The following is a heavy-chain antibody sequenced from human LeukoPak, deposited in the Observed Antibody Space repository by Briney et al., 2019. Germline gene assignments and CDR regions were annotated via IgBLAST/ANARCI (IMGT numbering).Heavy chain of an antibody. CDR2: IYYSGST. Sequence: PSETLSLTCTVSGGSISSYYWSWIRQPPGKGLEWTGYIYYSGSTNYNPSLKSRVTISVDTSKNQFSLKLSSVTAADTAVYYCARAVIYEDWFDPWGQGTLVTVSS. V-gene: IGHV4-59*12. J-gene: IGHJ5*02. D-gene: IGHD3-16*02. CDR1: GGSISSYY. CDR3: ARAVIYEDWFDP.